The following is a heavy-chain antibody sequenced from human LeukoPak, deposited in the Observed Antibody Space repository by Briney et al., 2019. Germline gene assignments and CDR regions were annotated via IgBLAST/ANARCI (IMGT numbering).Heavy chain of an antibody. CDR1: GGSISSGGYY. Sequence: PSQTLSLTCTVSGGSISSGGYYWSWIRQHPGKGLEWIGYIYYSGSTYYNPSLKSRVTIPVDTSKNQFSLKLSSVTAADTAVYYCARAQYSSSWYSFFDYWGQGTLVTVSS. CDR2: IYYSGST. J-gene: IGHJ4*02. CDR3: ARAQYSSSWYSFFDY. D-gene: IGHD6-13*01. V-gene: IGHV4-31*03.